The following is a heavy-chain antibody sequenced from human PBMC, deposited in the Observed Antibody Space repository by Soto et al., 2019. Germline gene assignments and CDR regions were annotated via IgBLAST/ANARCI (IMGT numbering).Heavy chain of an antibody. CDR2: FDPEDGET. Sequence: ASVKVSCKASGGTFSSYAISWVRQAPGKGLEWMGGFDPEDGETIYAQKFQGRVTMTEDTSTDTAYMELSSLRSEDTAVYYCATSIYGDYVQYWFDSWGQGTLVTVSS. CDR1: GGTFSSYA. J-gene: IGHJ5*01. D-gene: IGHD4-17*01. V-gene: IGHV1-24*01. CDR3: ATSIYGDYVQYWFDS.